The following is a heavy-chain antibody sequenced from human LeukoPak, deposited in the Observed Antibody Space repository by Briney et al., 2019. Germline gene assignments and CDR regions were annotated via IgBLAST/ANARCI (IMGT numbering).Heavy chain of an antibody. Sequence: SETLSLTCAVYGGSFSGYYWRWMRQPPGKGLEWIGEINHSGSTNYNPSLKSRVTISVDTSKSQFSLKLSSVTAADTAVYYCARVRNDSSGYYYRSFDYWGQGTLVTVSS. CDR2: INHSGST. V-gene: IGHV4-34*01. J-gene: IGHJ4*02. CDR3: ARVRNDSSGYYYRSFDY. D-gene: IGHD3-22*01. CDR1: GGSFSGYY.